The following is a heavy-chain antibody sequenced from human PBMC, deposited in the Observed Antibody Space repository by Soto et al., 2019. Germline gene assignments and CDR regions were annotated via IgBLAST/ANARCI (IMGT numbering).Heavy chain of an antibody. D-gene: IGHD3-10*01. CDR2: ISSNGGST. CDR1: GFNFSSYA. V-gene: IGHV3-64D*08. J-gene: IGHJ5*02. Sequence: RGSLRLSCSASGFNFSSYAMHWVRPAPGKGLEYVSAISSNGGSTYYADSVKGRFTISRDNSKNTLYLQMSSLRAEDTAVYYCVKDPFYGSGSYFPSWFDPWGQGTLVTVSS. CDR3: VKDPFYGSGSYFPSWFDP.